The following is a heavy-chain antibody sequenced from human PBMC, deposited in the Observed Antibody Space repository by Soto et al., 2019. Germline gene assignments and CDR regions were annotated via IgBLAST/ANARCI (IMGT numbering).Heavy chain of an antibody. D-gene: IGHD2-15*01. V-gene: IGHV1-69*01. CDR1: GGTFSSYA. Sequence: QVQLVQSGAEVKKPGSSVKVSCKASGGTFSSYAISWVRQAPGQGLEWMGGIIPIFGTANYAQKFQGRVTITADESTSTAYMELSSLRSEDTAVYYCARDRLGYCSGCSCREYGMDVWGQGTTVTVSS. J-gene: IGHJ6*02. CDR3: ARDRLGYCSGCSCREYGMDV. CDR2: IIPIFGTA.